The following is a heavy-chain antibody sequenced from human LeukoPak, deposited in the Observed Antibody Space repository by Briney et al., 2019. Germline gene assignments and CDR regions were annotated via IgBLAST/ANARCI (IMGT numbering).Heavy chain of an antibody. CDR2: INFDGSTT. Sequence: GGSLRLSCAASGFTFSSYRMHWVRQPPGKGLEWVSHINFDGSTTIYADSVKGRFTIFRDNAKNTLSLQMNSLRVEDTAVYYCARDGSYIDYWGQGTLVTVSS. CDR1: GFTFSSYR. V-gene: IGHV3-74*01. D-gene: IGHD2-21*01. J-gene: IGHJ4*02. CDR3: ARDGSYIDY.